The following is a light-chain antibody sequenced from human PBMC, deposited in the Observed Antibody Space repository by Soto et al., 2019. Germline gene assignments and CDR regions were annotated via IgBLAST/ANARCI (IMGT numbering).Light chain of an antibody. V-gene: IGKV3-11*01. CDR3: QQRSNWSLT. CDR1: QSISSF. CDR2: DAS. Sequence: EIVLTQSPSTLSSSPGERATLTCRASQSISSFLAWYQQKPGQAPRLLIYDASNRATGIPARFSGSGSGTAFSPPIISLQHADFAVSYCQQRSNWSLTLGGGTKVEIK. J-gene: IGKJ4*01.